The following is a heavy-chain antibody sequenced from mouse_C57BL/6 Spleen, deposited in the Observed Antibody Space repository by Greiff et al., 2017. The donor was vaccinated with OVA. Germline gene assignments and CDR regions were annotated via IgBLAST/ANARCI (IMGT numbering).Heavy chain of an antibody. CDR2: IYPSDSET. CDR3: ARSTNLLLRLFAY. Sequence: QVQLQQPGAELVRPGSSVKLSCKASGYTFTSYWMDWVKQRPGQGLEWIGNIYPSDSETHYNQKFKDKATLTVDKSSSTAYMQLSSLTSEDSAVYYGARSTNLLLRLFAYWGQGTLVTVSA. CDR1: GYTFTSYW. D-gene: IGHD1-1*01. V-gene: IGHV1-61*01. J-gene: IGHJ3*01.